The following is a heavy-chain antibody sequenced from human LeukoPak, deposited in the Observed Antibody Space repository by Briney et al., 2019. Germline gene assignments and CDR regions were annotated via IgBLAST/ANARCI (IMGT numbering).Heavy chain of an antibody. V-gene: IGHV4-4*07. CDR3: ARGSRIAARPSLRFYYYYYMDV. CDR1: GGSISSYY. Sequence: SETLSLTCTVSGGSISSYYWSWIRQPAGKGLEWIGRIYTSGSTNYNPSLKSRVTMSVDTSKNQFSLKLSSVTAADTAVYYCARGSRIAARPSLRFYYYYYMDVWGKGTTVTVSS. CDR2: IYTSGST. D-gene: IGHD6-6*01. J-gene: IGHJ6*03.